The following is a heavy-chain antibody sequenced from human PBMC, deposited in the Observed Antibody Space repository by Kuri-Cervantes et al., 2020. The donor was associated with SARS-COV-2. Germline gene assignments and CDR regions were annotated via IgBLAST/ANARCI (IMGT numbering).Heavy chain of an antibody. CDR2: IYYSGST. CDR3: ARTQGVAARRGDHNWFGP. Sequence: SETLSLTCTVSGGSISSSSYYWGWIRQPPGKGLEWIGSIYYSGSTYYNPSLKSRVTISVDTSKNQFSLKLSSVTAADTAVYYCARTQGVAARRGDHNWFGPWGQGTLVTVSS. V-gene: IGHV4-39*01. CDR1: GGSISSSSYY. D-gene: IGHD6-6*01. J-gene: IGHJ5*02.